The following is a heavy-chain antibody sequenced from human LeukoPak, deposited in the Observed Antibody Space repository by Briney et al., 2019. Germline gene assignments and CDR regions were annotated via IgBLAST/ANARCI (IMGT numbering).Heavy chain of an antibody. Sequence: ASETVSCKASGYTFTDYYIHWVRQAPGQGLEWMAFVNPDSGDSYSAPKFQGRVTMTRDTSISTASMELKWLTSDDTAVYYCATGVATAFTYWGQGTLLTVSS. V-gene: IGHV1-2*02. CDR2: VNPDSGDS. CDR1: GYTFTDYY. J-gene: IGHJ4*02. CDR3: ATGVATAFTY. D-gene: IGHD5-12*01.